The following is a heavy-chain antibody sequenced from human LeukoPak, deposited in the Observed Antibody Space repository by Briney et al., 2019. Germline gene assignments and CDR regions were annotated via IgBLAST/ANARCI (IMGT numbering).Heavy chain of an antibody. Sequence: GGSLRLSCAASGFTFSTYAMNWVRQAPGKGLEWVSAISGSSSSTYYADSVKGRFTISRDNSKNTLYLQMNSLRAEDTAVYYCAKEGRQDIVVVPAATDAFDIWGQGTMVTVSS. V-gene: IGHV3-23*01. CDR3: AKEGRQDIVVVPAATDAFDI. D-gene: IGHD2-2*01. CDR1: GFTFSTYA. J-gene: IGHJ3*02. CDR2: ISGSSSST.